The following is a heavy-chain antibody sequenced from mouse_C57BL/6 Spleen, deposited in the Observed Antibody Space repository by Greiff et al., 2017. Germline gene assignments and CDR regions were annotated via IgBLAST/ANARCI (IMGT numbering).Heavy chain of an antibody. CDR1: GYTFTSYW. CDR2: IDPSDSET. J-gene: IGHJ3*01. V-gene: IGHV1-52*01. Sequence: QVQLQQPGAELVRPGSSVKLSCKASGYTFTSYWMHWVKQRPIQGLEWIGNIDPSDSETHYNQKFKDKATLTVDKSSRTAYMQLSSLTSEDSAVYYCARGPSKLEGFAYWGQGTLVTVSA. CDR3: ARGPSKLEGFAY.